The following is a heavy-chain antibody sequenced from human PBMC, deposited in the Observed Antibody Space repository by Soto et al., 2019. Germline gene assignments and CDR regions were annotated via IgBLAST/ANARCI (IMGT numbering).Heavy chain of an antibody. Sequence: SETLSLTCSVSGGSISSFTYYWGWIRQPPGKGLEWTGTVYYNENTYYNPSLKSRVTITVDTAKNQFSLNLRSVTAADTAMYFCARRERYYGSPGWFDPWGPGTLVTVSS. CDR2: VYYNENT. J-gene: IGHJ5*02. D-gene: IGHD3-10*01. CDR3: ARRERYYGSPGWFDP. V-gene: IGHV4-39*01. CDR1: GGSISSFTYY.